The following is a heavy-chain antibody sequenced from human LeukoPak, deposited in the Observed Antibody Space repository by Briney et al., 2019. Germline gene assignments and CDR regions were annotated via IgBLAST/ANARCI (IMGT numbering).Heavy chain of an antibody. V-gene: IGHV4-31*03. J-gene: IGHJ3*02. Sequence: ASQTLSLTSTVSRGFLRSGGYSWSWIRQHPLNRLEWIGYIYYSGNTYYNPSLKSRVTISVDTSKNQFSLKLSSVTAADTAVYFCAREARVDRAFDIWGQGTMVTVSA. D-gene: IGHD3-9*01. CDR2: IYYSGNT. CDR3: AREARVDRAFDI. CDR1: RGFLRSGGYS.